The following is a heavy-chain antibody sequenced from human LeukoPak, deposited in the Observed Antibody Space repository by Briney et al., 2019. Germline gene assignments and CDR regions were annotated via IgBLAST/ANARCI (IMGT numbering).Heavy chain of an antibody. D-gene: IGHD4-17*01. J-gene: IGHJ6*02. Sequence: SQTLSLTCTVSGGSISSGSYYWSWIRQPPGKGLEWIGYIHYSGSTNYNPSLKSRVTISVDTSKNQFSLKPSSVTAADTAVYYCAGPYGDYSAGSWYYYGMDVWGQGTTVTVSS. CDR1: GGSISSGSYY. V-gene: IGHV4-61*01. CDR2: IHYSGST. CDR3: AGPYGDYSAGSWYYYGMDV.